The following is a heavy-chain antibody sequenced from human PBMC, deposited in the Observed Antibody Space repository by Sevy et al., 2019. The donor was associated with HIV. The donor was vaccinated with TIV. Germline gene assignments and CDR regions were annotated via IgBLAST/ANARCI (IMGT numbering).Heavy chain of an antibody. CDR1: GYTFTSYG. Sequence: ASVKVSCKASGYTFTSYGISWVRQAPGQGLEWMGWISAYNGNTNYAQKLQGRVTMTTDTSTSTAYMELRSLRSDDTAVYYCARDSLDIVVVPAATRSYYYYMDVWGKGTTVTVSS. V-gene: IGHV1-18*01. D-gene: IGHD2-2*01. CDR2: ISAYNGNT. CDR3: ARDSLDIVVVPAATRSYYYYMDV. J-gene: IGHJ6*03.